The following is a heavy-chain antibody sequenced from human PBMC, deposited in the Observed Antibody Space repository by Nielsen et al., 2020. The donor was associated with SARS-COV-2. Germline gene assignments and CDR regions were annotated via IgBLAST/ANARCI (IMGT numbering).Heavy chain of an antibody. D-gene: IGHD3-10*01. CDR1: GGTFSSYA. V-gene: IGHV1-69*04. J-gene: IGHJ3*02. CDR3: ARDRLTMVRGVEDYAFDI. Sequence: SVKVSCKASGGTFSSYAISWVRQAPGQGLEWMGRIIPILGIANYAQKFQGRVTITADKSTSTAYMELSSLRSEDTAVYYCARDRLTMVRGVEDYAFDIWGQGTMVTVSS. CDR2: IIPILGIA.